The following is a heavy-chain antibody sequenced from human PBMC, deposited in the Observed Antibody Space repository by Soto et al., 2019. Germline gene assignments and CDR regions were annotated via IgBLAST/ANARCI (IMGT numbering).Heavy chain of an antibody. CDR1: GDTFSSNV. J-gene: IGHJ4*02. D-gene: IGHD3-10*01. CDR3: AQGRGAY. CDR2: IRVYNGNA. Sequence: QVQLVQSEPEVKKPGASVKVSCKVSGDTFSSNVITWVRQAPGQGLEWMGWIRVYNGNADYAQNLQGRVTMTTDTYTNPAYMELRRLRFAETALYYCAQGRGAYWGQGTLVTVTS. V-gene: IGHV1-18*01.